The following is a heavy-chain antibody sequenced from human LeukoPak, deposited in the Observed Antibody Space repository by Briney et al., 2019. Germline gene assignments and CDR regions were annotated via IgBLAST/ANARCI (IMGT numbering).Heavy chain of an antibody. Sequence: GGSLRLSCAASGFTFTSYWMSWMRQAPGKGLQWVANIKHDGSEQYYVDSVKGRFTISRDNAKNSLYLQMNSLGAEDTAVYYCKSGGAAPGRFDYWGQGALVTVSS. CDR1: GFTFTSYW. V-gene: IGHV3-7*01. CDR2: IKHDGSEQ. CDR3: KSGGAAPGRFDY. J-gene: IGHJ4*02. D-gene: IGHD6-13*01.